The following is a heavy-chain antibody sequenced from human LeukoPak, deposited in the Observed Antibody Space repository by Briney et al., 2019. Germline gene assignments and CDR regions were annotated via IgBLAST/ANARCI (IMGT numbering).Heavy chain of an antibody. J-gene: IGHJ2*01. V-gene: IGHV1-69*04. CDR3: ARGEYVVRGAYGYFDL. D-gene: IGHD3-10*01. CDR2: IIPMFGIA. Sequence: SVKVSCKAPGGTFSSYVISWVRQAPGQGLEWMGKIIPMFGIANYAQKFQGRVTITADKSTSTVYMELSSLRSEDTAVYYCARGEYVVRGAYGYFDLWGRGTLVTVSS. CDR1: GGTFSSYV.